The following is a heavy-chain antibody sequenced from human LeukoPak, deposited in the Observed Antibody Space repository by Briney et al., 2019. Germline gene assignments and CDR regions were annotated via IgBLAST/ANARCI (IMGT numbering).Heavy chain of an antibody. CDR3: SRDAAHSTFDY. V-gene: IGHV3-7*05. Sequence: GGSLRPSCAASGFAFSTSWMAWVRQAPGRGLEWVANINGDGSVKNYVDSVKGRFTISRDNAKNSLYLQMNSLRAEDTAVYYCSRDAAHSTFDYWGQGTLVTVSS. J-gene: IGHJ4*02. CDR2: INGDGSVK. D-gene: IGHD2/OR15-2a*01. CDR1: GFAFSTSW.